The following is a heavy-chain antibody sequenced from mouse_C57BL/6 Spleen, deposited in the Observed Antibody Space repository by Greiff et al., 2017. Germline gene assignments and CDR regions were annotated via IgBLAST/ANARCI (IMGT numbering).Heavy chain of an antibody. CDR2: IYPGSGST. CDR3: ARSSTVPYWYFDV. J-gene: IGHJ1*03. D-gene: IGHD1-1*01. Sequence: VQLQQPGAELVKPGASVKMSCKASGYTFTSYWITWVKQRPGQGLEWIGDIYPGSGSTNYNEKFKSKATLTVDTSSSTAYMRLSSLTSEDSAVYDCARSSTVPYWYFDVWGTGTTVTVSS. CDR1: GYTFTSYW. V-gene: IGHV1-55*01.